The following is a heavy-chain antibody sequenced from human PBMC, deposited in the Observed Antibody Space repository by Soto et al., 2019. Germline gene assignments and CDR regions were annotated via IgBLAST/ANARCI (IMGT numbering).Heavy chain of an antibody. V-gene: IGHV3-23*01. CDR1: GFTFSSYA. Sequence: GGSLRLSCAASGFTFSSYAMXWVRQAPGKGLEWVSAIXXXGGNTYYTDTLEGRFTISRDNSKNTLYLKMNSRRSEETAVYYCANDATTSPYSGSYNPVYYFDYWGQGTLVTVSS. J-gene: IGHJ4*02. CDR3: ANDATTSPYSGSYNPVYYFDY. D-gene: IGHD1-26*01. CDR2: IXXXGGNT.